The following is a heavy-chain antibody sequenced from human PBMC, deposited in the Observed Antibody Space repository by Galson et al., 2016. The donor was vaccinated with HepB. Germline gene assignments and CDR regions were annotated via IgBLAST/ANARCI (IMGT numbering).Heavy chain of an antibody. CDR3: SVKWGSTSDF. Sequence: SLRLSCAPSGFTFRNYWMSWVRQTPAKGLEWVAKIKEDGSEKYYVDSVKGRFTISRDHAKNSLFLQMNSLSVEDTALYYCSVKWGSTSDFWGQGTLVTVSS. V-gene: IGHV3-7*01. D-gene: IGHD3-16*01. CDR2: IKEDGSEK. CDR1: GFTFRNYW. J-gene: IGHJ4*02.